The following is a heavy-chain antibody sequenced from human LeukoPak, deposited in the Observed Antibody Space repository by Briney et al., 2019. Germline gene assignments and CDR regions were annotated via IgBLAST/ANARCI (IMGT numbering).Heavy chain of an antibody. J-gene: IGHJ4*02. CDR1: GFNFRNHG. CDR2: IWYDGSNQ. D-gene: IGHD1-1*01. V-gene: IGHV3-33*01. Sequence: PGRSLRLSCAASGFNFRNHGMHWIRQVPGKGLEWVAVIWYDGSNQNYADSVKGRFTISRDNSKNTLYLQMNSLRDEDTAVYYCARDRSTRYFDYWGQGTLVTVSS. CDR3: ARDRSTRYFDY.